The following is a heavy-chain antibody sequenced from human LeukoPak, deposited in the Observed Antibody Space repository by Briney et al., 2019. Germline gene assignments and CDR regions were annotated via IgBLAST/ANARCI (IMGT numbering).Heavy chain of an antibody. D-gene: IGHD4-17*01. Sequence: GESLKISCKGSGYSFTSYWIGWVRQMPGKGLEWMGIIYPGDPDTRYSPSFQGQVTISADKSISTAYLQWSSLKASDTAMYYCALSNDYGDYGGGDAFDIWGQGTMVTVSS. J-gene: IGHJ3*02. CDR3: ALSNDYGDYGGGDAFDI. V-gene: IGHV5-51*01. CDR2: IYPGDPDT. CDR1: GYSFTSYW.